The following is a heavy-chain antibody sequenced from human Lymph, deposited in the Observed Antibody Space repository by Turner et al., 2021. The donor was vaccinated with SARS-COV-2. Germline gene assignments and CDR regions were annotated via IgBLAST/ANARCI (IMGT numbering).Heavy chain of an antibody. Sequence: QVQLVQSGAEVEKPGASVKGSCKAPGYTSTSYDINWVRQATGQGLEWMGWMNPNSGNTGYAQKFQGRVTMTRNTSISTAYMELSSRGSEDTAVYYCARGRYSGGGMDVWGQGTTVTVSS. CDR2: MNPNSGNT. CDR3: ARGRYSGGGMDV. CDR1: GYTSTSYD. V-gene: IGHV1-8*02. D-gene: IGHD1-26*01. J-gene: IGHJ6*02.